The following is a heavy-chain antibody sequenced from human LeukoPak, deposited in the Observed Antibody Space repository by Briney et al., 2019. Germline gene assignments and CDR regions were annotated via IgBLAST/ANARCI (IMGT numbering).Heavy chain of an antibody. CDR3: ARVSRGYDILY. Sequence: SETLSLTCTVSNYSITRGYYWGWIRQPSGKGLEWIGSIYHSGTTYYNPSLKSRVTISVDTSKNQFSLNLSSVTAADTAVYYCARVSRGYDILYWGQGTLVTVSS. CDR2: IYHSGTT. J-gene: IGHJ4*02. V-gene: IGHV4-38-2*02. CDR1: NYSITRGYY. D-gene: IGHD3-9*01.